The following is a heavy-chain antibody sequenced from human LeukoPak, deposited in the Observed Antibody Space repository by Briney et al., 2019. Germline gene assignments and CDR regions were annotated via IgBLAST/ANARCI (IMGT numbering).Heavy chain of an antibody. V-gene: IGHV3-21*01. Sequence: PGGSLRLSCAASGFTFSSYSMNWVRQAPGKGLEWVSSISSSSSYIYYADSVKGRFTISRDNAKNSLYLQMNSLRAEDTAVYYCARWASVVVAATLARFEYYGMDVWGQGTTVTVSS. J-gene: IGHJ6*02. CDR1: GFTFSSYS. CDR2: ISSSSSYI. CDR3: ARWASVVVAATLARFEYYGMDV. D-gene: IGHD2-15*01.